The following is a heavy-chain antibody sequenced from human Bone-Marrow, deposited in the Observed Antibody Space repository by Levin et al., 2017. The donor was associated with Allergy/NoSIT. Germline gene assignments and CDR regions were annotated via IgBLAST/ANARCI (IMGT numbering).Heavy chain of an antibody. Sequence: SETLSLTCTVSGGSISSSSYYWGWIRQPPGKGLEWIGSIYYSGSTYYNPSLKSRVTISVDTSKNQFSLKLSSVTAADTAVYYCARLGYCSSTSCVFDYWGQGTLVTVSS. J-gene: IGHJ4*02. D-gene: IGHD2-2*01. V-gene: IGHV4-39*01. CDR3: ARLGYCSSTSCVFDY. CDR2: IYYSGST. CDR1: GGSISSSSYY.